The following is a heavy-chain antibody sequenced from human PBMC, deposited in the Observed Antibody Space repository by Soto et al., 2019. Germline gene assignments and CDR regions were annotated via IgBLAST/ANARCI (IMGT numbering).Heavy chain of an antibody. Sequence: ESGPTLVNPTQTLTLTCTFSGFSLSTSGVGVGWIRQAPGKALGGLALISWNNDNRYTPPMKSSPTTTNAPSNHQVVLTMTNMAPVDTATYYCAHSGLVRGVIITHWFDPWGQGTLVTVSS. V-gene: IGHV2-5*01. CDR1: GFSLSTSGVG. CDR3: AHSGLVRGVIITHWFDP. CDR2: ISWNNDN. D-gene: IGHD3-10*01. J-gene: IGHJ5*02.